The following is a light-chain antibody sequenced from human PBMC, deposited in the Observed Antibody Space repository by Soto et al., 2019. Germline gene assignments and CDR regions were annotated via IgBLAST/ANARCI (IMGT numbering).Light chain of an antibody. V-gene: IGLV2-8*01. CDR3: SSYAGSNNWV. J-gene: IGLJ3*02. Sequence: QSALTQPPSASGSPGQSVTISCTGTSSDVGDYNYVSWYQQHPGKAPKLMIYEVSKRPSGVPDRFSGSKSGNTASLTVSGLQAEDEDDYYSSSYAGSNNWVFGGGTKLTVL. CDR2: EVS. CDR1: SSDVGDYNY.